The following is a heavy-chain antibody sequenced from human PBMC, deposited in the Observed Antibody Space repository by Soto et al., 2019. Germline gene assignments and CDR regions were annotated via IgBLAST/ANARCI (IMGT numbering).Heavy chain of an antibody. CDR1: GFSFRIYA. D-gene: IGHD1-26*01. Sequence: EVQLLESGRGLAQPGGSLRLSCAASGFSFRIYAMNWVRQAPGKGLEWVSVMIGDGTSWDYADSVRGRFTISRDNSKNTLYLQMNNLRTEDTAVYYCAKDLRPDGRYDLDSWGQGTLVTVSS. V-gene: IGHV3-23*01. J-gene: IGHJ4*02. CDR3: AKDLRPDGRYDLDS. CDR2: MIGDGTSW.